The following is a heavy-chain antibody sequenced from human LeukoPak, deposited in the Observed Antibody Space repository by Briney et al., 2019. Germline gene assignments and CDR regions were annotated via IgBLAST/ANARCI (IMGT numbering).Heavy chain of an antibody. CDR1: GGSMNNYY. D-gene: IGHD5-24*01. Sequence: SETLSLTCTVSGGSMNNYYWNWIRQPPGKGLEWIGSIFYSGSTNYNPSLKSRVTISIDTSKNQFSLNLSSVTAADTAVYYCARALLSRWLQFSNWFDPWGQGTLVTVSS. J-gene: IGHJ5*02. CDR3: ARALLSRWLQFSNWFDP. V-gene: IGHV4-59*01. CDR2: IFYSGST.